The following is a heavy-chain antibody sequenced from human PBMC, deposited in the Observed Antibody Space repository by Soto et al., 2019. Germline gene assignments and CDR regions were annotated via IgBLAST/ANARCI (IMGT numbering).Heavy chain of an antibody. CDR2: IYYSGST. CDR1: GGSISSYY. J-gene: IGHJ5*02. D-gene: IGHD3-10*01. Sequence: SETLSRTCTVSGGSISSYYWSWIRQPPGKGLEWIGYIYYSGSTNYNPSLKSRVTISVDTSKNQFSLKLSSVTAADTAVYYCERDIVNWFGEPEGQFDPWGQGTLVTVSS. V-gene: IGHV4-59*01. CDR3: ERDIVNWFGEPEGQFDP.